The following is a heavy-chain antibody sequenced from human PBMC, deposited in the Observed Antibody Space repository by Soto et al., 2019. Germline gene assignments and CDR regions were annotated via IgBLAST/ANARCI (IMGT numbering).Heavy chain of an antibody. D-gene: IGHD3-9*01. J-gene: IGHJ5*02. CDR3: ASSSRPDILTGYYP. CDR1: GGHFSSYA. CDR2: IIPIFGKA. Sequence: SVNVACKASGGHFSSYAISWLRQAPGQGLEWTGGIIPIFGKANYAQKFQGRVTITADESTRTAYMELRSLRSEDTAVYYCASSSRPDILTGYYPWGQGTLVTVSS. V-gene: IGHV1-69*13.